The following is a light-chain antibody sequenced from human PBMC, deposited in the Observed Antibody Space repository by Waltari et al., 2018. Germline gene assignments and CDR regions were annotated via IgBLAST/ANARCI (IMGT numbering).Light chain of an antibody. J-gene: IGLJ2*01. CDR1: KLGDKY. CDR3: QTWDSSTVI. V-gene: IGLV3-1*01. Sequence: SYELIQPPSMSVSPGQTASITCSGDKLGDKYTYWYQQKPGQSPVRVIYHDTKRPPAIPERFSGSNSGNTATLTISGTQSMDEADYYCQTWDSSTVIFGGGTTLTV. CDR2: HDT.